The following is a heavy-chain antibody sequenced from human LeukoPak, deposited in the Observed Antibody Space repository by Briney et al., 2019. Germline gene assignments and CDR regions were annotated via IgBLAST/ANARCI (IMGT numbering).Heavy chain of an antibody. D-gene: IGHD5-18*01. CDR3: ARSYGYAFDI. J-gene: IGHJ3*02. V-gene: IGHV4-4*07. CDR2: VYSTGST. Sequence: SETLSLTCTVSGGSLRTNYWTWIRQAAGRGLEWIGSVYSTGSTNYNPSLKSRVAMSVDTSKDQLSLELSAVTAADTSVYYWARSYGYAFDIWGQGTMVIVSA. CDR1: GGSLRTNY.